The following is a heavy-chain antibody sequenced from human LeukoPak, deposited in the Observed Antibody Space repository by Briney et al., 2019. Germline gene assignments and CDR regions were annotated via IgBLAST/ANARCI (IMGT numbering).Heavy chain of an antibody. V-gene: IGHV4-59*08. Sequence: SETLSLTCTVSGGSINNYYWSWIRQPPGKGLEYIGYIYYSGSTHYNPSLKSRVTISVDTSKNQFSLKLSSVTAADTALYYCARHSTSGVYNLAADYWGQGTLVTVSS. D-gene: IGHD5/OR15-5a*01. CDR2: IYYSGST. CDR1: GGSINNYY. CDR3: ARHSTSGVYNLAADY. J-gene: IGHJ4*02.